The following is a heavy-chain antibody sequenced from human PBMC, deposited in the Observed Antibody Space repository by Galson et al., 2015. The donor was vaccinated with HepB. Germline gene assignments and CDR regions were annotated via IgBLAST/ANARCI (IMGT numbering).Heavy chain of an antibody. CDR1: GFIFDDYD. V-gene: IGHV3-20*04. CDR2: INWNGGDT. D-gene: IGHD3-10*01. CDR3: ARDETTMARGVIHKWYSGY. J-gene: IGHJ4*02. Sequence: SLRLSCAATGFIFDDYDMSWVRQVPGKGLEWVSGINWNGGDTDYADSVKGRFTISRDNAENSLYLQMNSLWAEDTALYYCARDETTMARGVIHKWYSGYWGQGVLVTVSS.